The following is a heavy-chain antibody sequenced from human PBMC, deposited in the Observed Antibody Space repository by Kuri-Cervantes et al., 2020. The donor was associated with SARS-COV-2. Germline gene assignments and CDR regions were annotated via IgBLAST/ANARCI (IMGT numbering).Heavy chain of an antibody. J-gene: IGHJ3*01. D-gene: IGHD6-19*01. CDR2: IKSRADGGTR. Sequence: GESLKISFSASGFIFSNAWMSWVRQAPGKGLEWIGRIKSRADGGTRYYVAPVKGIFTLSRDDSTNTLYLQMNSLKTEDTDVYYCTTGSVRGQWLEPRRHDGFDLWGQGTMVTVSS. CDR3: TTGSVRGQWLEPRRHDGFDL. CDR1: GFIFSNAW. V-gene: IGHV3-15*01.